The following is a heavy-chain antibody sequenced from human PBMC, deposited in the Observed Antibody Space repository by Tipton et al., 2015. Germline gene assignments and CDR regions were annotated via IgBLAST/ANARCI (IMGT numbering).Heavy chain of an antibody. J-gene: IGHJ6*02. Sequence: GLVKPSETLSLTCTVSGGSVSSGSYYWSWIRQPPGKGLEWIGYTSFSDTTHYNPSLKSRITISLNTSKNQFSLKMSSVTAADTAVYFCARDLEHGMDVWGQGTTVTVSS. V-gene: IGHV4-61*01. CDR2: TSFSDTT. CDR1: GGSVSSGSYY. CDR3: ARDLEHGMDV.